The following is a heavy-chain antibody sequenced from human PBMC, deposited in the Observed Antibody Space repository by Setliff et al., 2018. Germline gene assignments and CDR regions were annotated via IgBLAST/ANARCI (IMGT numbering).Heavy chain of an antibody. V-gene: IGHV4-4*02. CDR2: IYHTGST. D-gene: IGHD1-1*01. Sequence: SETLSLTCAVSGGSISSSNWWSWVRQPPGKGLEWIGEIYHTGSTNYNPSLKSRLTISVDKSKNQFSLRLSSVTAADTAVYYCARTGTYRYFDYWGQGALVTVSS. CDR3: ARTGTYRYFDY. CDR1: GGSISSSNW. J-gene: IGHJ4*02.